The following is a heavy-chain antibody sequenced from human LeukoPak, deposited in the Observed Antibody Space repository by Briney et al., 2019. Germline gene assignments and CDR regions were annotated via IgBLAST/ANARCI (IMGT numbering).Heavy chain of an antibody. Sequence: PGGSLRLSCAASGFTFSVYYMSWIRQAPGKGLEWVSYISSSGSTIYYADSVKGRFTISRDNAKNTVHLQMNNLRVEDTAVYYCAAKENFDYWGQGTLVTVSS. CDR1: GFTFSVYY. V-gene: IGHV3-11*01. CDR3: AAKENFDY. J-gene: IGHJ4*02. CDR2: ISSSGSTI.